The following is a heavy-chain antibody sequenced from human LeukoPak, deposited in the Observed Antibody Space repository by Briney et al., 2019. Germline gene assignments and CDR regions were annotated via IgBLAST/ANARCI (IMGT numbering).Heavy chain of an antibody. CDR1: GFTFSDYY. V-gene: IGHV3-66*01. D-gene: IGHD3-3*01. J-gene: IGHJ3*02. CDR2: ISAGGNT. Sequence: HSGGSLRLSCAASGFTFSDYYMNWVRQAPGKGLEWVSVISAGGNTYYADSLKGRFTISRDNSKNTVYLQTKSLRAEDTAVYYCARGFGPDGFDIWGQGTMATVSS. CDR3: ARGFGPDGFDI.